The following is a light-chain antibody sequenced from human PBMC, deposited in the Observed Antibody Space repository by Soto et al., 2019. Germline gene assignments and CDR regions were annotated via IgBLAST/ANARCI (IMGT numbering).Light chain of an antibody. J-gene: IGKJ5*01. CDR2: GAS. Sequence: EIVLTQAPGTLSLSPGERATLSCRASQSISSSYLAWYQQKPGQAPSLLIHGASSRATGIPDRFSGSGSGTDFTLTISRLEPEDFAVYYCQQYGSSPITFGQGTRLEIK. CDR3: QQYGSSPIT. CDR1: QSISSSY. V-gene: IGKV3-20*01.